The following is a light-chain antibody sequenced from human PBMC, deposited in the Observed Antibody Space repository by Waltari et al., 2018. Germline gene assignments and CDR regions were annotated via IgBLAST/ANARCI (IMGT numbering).Light chain of an antibody. V-gene: IGKV1-5*03. J-gene: IGKJ2*01. CDR2: KAS. CDR1: QSIGGW. CDR3: QQYQTYPLT. Sequence: DIQMTQSPSTLSASVGDRVTITCRASQSIGGWLAWYQQKPGTAPNLLIFKASFLEGGVPSRFSGSGSGTDFTLTISSLQPDDFATYYCQQYQTYPLTFGLGTKLEI.